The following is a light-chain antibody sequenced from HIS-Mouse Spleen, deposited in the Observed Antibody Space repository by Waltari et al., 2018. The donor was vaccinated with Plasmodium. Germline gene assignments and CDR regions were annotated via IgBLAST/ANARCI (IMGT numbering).Light chain of an antibody. CDR1: QSVSSN. Sequence: EIVMTQSPATPPVSTGERATFPCRASQSVSSNLAWYQQKPGQAPRLLIYGASTRATGIPARFSGSGSGTEFTLTISSLQSEDFAVYYCQQYNNWSFTFGPGTKVDIK. V-gene: IGKV3-15*01. J-gene: IGKJ3*01. CDR3: QQYNNWSFT. CDR2: GAS.